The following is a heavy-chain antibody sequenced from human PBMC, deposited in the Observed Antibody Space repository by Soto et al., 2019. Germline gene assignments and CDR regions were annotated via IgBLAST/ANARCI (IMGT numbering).Heavy chain of an antibody. CDR2: IDGSETTT. V-gene: IGHV3-23*01. Sequence: EVQLLESGGGLVQPGGSLRLSCAASGFTFSNYAMTWVRQGPGKGLEWVSTIDGSETTTYYADSVTGRDTISRDNSRNTRSLQMDSVRDDDAAVYCCAKDCTGYCCASAGCLASGGQGILVPVSS. J-gene: IGHJ4*02. D-gene: IGHD2-8*02. CDR3: AKDCTGYCCASAGCLAS. CDR1: GFTFSNYA.